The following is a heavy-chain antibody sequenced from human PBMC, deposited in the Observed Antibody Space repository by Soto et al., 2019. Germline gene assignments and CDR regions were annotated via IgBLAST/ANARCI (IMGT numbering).Heavy chain of an antibody. CDR1: GGTFNNYA. V-gene: IGHV1-69*01. D-gene: IGHD5-12*01. J-gene: IGHJ3*02. CDR3: ARRADIATISSPFDI. CDR2: IVPMFPTT. Sequence: QVQLVQSGAEVKKPGSSVKVSCKASGGTFNNYAVSWVRQAPGQGLEWMGGIVPMFPTTNYAQKFQGRVTITADESTSTAYMELTSLRSEDTAVYYCARRADIATISSPFDIWGQGTMVTVSS.